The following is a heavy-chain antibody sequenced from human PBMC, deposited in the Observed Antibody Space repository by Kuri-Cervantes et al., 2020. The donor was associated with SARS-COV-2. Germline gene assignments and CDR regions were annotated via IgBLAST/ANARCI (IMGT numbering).Heavy chain of an antibody. CDR1: GFTFSNYD. Sequence: ETLSLTCAASGFTFSNYDMNWVRQAPGKGLEWVSYICSSSRTIYNADSVKGRFTISRDNAKNSLYLQMNSLRDEDTAVYYCARYGFGYSTFYGMDVWGQGTTVTVSS. D-gene: IGHD6-13*01. CDR2: ICSSSRTI. V-gene: IGHV3-48*02. CDR3: ARYGFGYSTFYGMDV. J-gene: IGHJ6*02.